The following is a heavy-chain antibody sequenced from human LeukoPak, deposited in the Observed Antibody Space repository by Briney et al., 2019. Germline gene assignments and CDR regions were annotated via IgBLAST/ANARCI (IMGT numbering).Heavy chain of an antibody. D-gene: IGHD4-17*01. V-gene: IGHV4-59*11. J-gene: IGHJ3*02. CDR2: ISYIGST. CDR1: ADSFSSHY. CDR3: ARDLVTVTKGFDI. Sequence: SETLSLTCAVSADSFSSHYWTWIRQPPEKGLEWIGYISYIGSTNYNPSLKSRVTISIDTSKNQFSLKLSSVTAADTAVYYCARDLVTVTKGFDIWGQGTMVSVSS.